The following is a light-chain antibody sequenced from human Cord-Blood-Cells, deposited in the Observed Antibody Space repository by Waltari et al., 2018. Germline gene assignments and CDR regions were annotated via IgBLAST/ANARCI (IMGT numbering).Light chain of an antibody. J-gene: IGKJ2*01. Sequence: DIQMTQSPSSLSASVGDRVTITCRASQGISNSLAWYQQKPGKAPRLLLYAASRLESGVPARFRGSGSGTDYTLTISSLQPEEFATYYCQQYYSTPYTFGQGTKLEIK. CDR1: QGISNS. V-gene: IGKV1-NL1*01. CDR3: QQYYSTPYT. CDR2: AAS.